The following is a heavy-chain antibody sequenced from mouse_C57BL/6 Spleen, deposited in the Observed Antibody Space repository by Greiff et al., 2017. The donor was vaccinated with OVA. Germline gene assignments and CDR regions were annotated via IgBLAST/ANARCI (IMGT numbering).Heavy chain of an antibody. CDR2: IDPEDGDT. D-gene: IGHD1-1*01. Sequence: EVQLQQSGAELVRPGASVKLSCTASGFNIKDYYMHWVKQRPEQGLEWIGRIDPEDGDTEYAPKFQGKATMTADTSSNTAYLQLSSLTSEDTAVYYCTTSITTVVAPDGFAYWGQGTLVTVSA. V-gene: IGHV14-1*01. J-gene: IGHJ3*01. CDR3: TTSITTVVAPDGFAY. CDR1: GFNIKDYY.